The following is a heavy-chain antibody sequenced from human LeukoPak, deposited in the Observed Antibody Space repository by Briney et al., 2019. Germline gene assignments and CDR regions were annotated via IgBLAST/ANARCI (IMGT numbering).Heavy chain of an antibody. D-gene: IGHD6-13*01. V-gene: IGHV1-69*06. CDR2: IIPIFGTA. CDR3: ARDLYSVGSSWSLDAFDI. CDR1: GGTFSSYA. Sequence: ASVKVSCKASGGTFSSYAISWVRQAPGQGLEWMGGIIPIFGTANYAQKFQGRVTITADKSTSTAYMELSSLRSEDTAVYYCARDLYSVGSSWSLDAFDIWGQGTMVTVSS. J-gene: IGHJ3*02.